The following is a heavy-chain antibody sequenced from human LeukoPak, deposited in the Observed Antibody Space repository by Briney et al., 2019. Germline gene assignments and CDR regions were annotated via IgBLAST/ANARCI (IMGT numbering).Heavy chain of an antibody. D-gene: IGHD6-13*01. V-gene: IGHV3-30*18. CDR1: GFTISSYG. J-gene: IGHJ6*02. CDR3: AKEIASSSWYGYYYYGMDV. Sequence: GRSLRLSCAASGFTISSYGMQWVRQAPGKGLEWVAVISYDGSNKYYADSGKGRFTISRDNSKNTLYLQMNSLRAEDTAVYYCAKEIASSSWYGYYYYGMDVWGQGTTVTVSS. CDR2: ISYDGSNK.